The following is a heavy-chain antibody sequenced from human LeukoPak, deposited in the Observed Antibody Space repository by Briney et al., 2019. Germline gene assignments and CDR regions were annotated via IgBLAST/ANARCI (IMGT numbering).Heavy chain of an antibody. CDR3: ARARDYGSGKANGFDI. V-gene: IGHV3-23*01. CDR1: GFTFSSYA. CDR2: ISGSGART. Sequence: PGGSLRLSCAASGFTFSSYAMNWVRQAPGEGLEWVSSISGSGARTDYADSVKGRFTISRDNDENSLYLQMNSLRPEDTAVYYCARARDYGSGKANGFDIWGQGTMVAISS. D-gene: IGHD3-10*01. J-gene: IGHJ3*02.